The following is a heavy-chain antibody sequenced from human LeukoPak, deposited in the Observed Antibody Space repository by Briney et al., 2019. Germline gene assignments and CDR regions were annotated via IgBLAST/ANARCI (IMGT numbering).Heavy chain of an antibody. Sequence: GGSLRLSCAASGFTFSIYSMNWVRQAPGKGLEWVANIKQDGSEKYYVDSVKGRFTISRDNAKNSLYLQMNSLRAEDTAVYYCARDHYGDYEDDYFDYWGQGTLVTVSS. CDR1: GFTFSIYS. J-gene: IGHJ4*02. CDR3: ARDHYGDYEDDYFDY. V-gene: IGHV3-7*01. CDR2: IKQDGSEK. D-gene: IGHD4-17*01.